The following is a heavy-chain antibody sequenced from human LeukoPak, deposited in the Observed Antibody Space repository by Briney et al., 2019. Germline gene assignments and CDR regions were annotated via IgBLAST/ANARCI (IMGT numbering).Heavy chain of an antibody. Sequence: GASVKVSCKASGYTFNGYNMHWVRQAPGQGLAWMGWINPNSGGTNYAQKFQGRVTMTRDTSISTAYMELSRLRSDDTAVYYCARVYYDFWSGYDSSQASYFDYWGQGTLVTVSS. CDR1: GYTFNGYN. J-gene: IGHJ4*02. D-gene: IGHD3-3*01. CDR3: ARVYYDFWSGYDSSQASYFDY. V-gene: IGHV1-2*02. CDR2: INPNSGGT.